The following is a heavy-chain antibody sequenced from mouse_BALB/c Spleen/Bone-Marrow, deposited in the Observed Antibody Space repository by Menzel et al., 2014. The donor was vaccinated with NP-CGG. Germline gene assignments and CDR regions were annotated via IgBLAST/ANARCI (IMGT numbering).Heavy chain of an antibody. J-gene: IGHJ4*01. CDR1: GFSLTSYG. V-gene: IGHV2-2*02. Sequence: QVHVKQSGPGLVQPSQSLSITCTVSGFSLTSYGVHWVRQSPGKGLEWLGVIWSGGSTDYNAAFISRLSISKDNSKSQVFFKMNSLQANDTAIYYCAGNWDYAMDHWGQGTSVTVSS. CDR2: IWSGGST. D-gene: IGHD4-1*01. CDR3: AGNWDYAMDH.